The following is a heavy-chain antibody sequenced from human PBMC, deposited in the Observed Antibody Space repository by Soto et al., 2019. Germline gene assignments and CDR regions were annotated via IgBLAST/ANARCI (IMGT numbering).Heavy chain of an antibody. V-gene: IGHV1-18*01. CDR3: ARVDIVATIHGTYYHYYGMDV. D-gene: IGHD5-12*01. J-gene: IGHJ6*02. CDR1: GYTFTSYG. CDR2: ISAYNGNT. Sequence: GASVKVSCKASGYTFTSYGISWVRQAPGQGLEWMGWISAYNGNTNYAQKLQGRVTMTADTSTSTAYMELRSLRSDDTAVYYCARVDIVATIHGTYYHYYGMDVWGQGTTVTVYS.